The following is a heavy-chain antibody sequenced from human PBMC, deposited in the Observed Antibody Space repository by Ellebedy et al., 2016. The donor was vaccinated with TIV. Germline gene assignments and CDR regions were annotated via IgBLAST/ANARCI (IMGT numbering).Heavy chain of an antibody. J-gene: IGHJ3*02. V-gene: IGHV3-33*01. CDR1: GFTFNTYV. CDR2: MWYDGSTK. CDR3: AFDI. D-gene: IGHD3-22*01. Sequence: PGGSLRLSCAASGFTFNTYVMHWVRQAPGQGLEWVAVMWYDGSTKFYVDSVKGRFTISMDKSKNTLYYCARDPYHGRDYYWGYAFDIWGQGTLVTGSS.